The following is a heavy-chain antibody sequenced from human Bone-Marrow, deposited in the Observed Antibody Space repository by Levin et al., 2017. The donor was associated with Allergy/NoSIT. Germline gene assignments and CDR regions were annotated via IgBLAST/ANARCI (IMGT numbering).Heavy chain of an antibody. J-gene: IGHJ4*02. CDR1: GFTFSQYW. V-gene: IGHV3-74*01. Sequence: GGSLRLSCVASGFTFSQYWMHWVRQAPGKGLVWVSRISEGSSTSYADSVKGRFTISRDNAKNTLYLLMNGLRAEDTAVYYCARTYYYAWGLGRLDYWGEGTPVTVSS. D-gene: IGHD3-10*01. CDR3: ARTYYYAWGLGRLDY. CDR2: ISEGSST.